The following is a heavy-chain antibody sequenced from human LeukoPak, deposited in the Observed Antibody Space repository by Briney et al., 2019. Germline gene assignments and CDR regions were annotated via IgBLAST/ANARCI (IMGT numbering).Heavy chain of an antibody. J-gene: IGHJ4*02. CDR2: IYYSGST. D-gene: IGHD1-7*01. V-gene: IGHV4-59*01. Sequence: SETLSLTCTVSGGSISSYYWSWIRQPPGKGLEWIGYIYYSGSTNYNPSLKSRVTISVNTSKNQFSLKLSSVTAADTAVYYCARGVQDDYGYNWNLFDYWGQGTLVTVSS. CDR3: ARGVQDDYGYNWNLFDY. CDR1: GGSISSYY.